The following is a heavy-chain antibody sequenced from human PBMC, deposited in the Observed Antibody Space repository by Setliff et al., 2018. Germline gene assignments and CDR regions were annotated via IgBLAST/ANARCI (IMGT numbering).Heavy chain of an antibody. J-gene: IGHJ6*03. CDR3: ARMSGFQYMDV. D-gene: IGHD3-3*01. CDR1: GDSISRRRNY. V-gene: IGHV4-61*09. Sequence: SETLSLTCTVSGDSISRRRNYWGWFRQPAGKELEWIGQIYTSWSTNYNPSLKSRVTISRDTSNNQLSLSLSYVTAADTAEYYCARMSGFQYMDVWGKGTTVTVSS. CDR2: IYTSWST.